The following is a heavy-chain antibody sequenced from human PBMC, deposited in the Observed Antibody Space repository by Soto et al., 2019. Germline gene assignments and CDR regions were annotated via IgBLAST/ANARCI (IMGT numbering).Heavy chain of an antibody. CDR3: AHIVVAGLGYYFDY. CDR2: IYWDDDK. V-gene: IGHV2-5*02. Sequence: QITLKESGPTLVKPTQTLTLTCTFSGFSLSSTRMAVGWIRQPPGKALEWLALIYWDDDKRYSPFLKSRLTITKGTSKNTVVLTMSNMEPVAPARYYCAHIVVAGLGYYFDYWGQGTLVTVSS. D-gene: IGHD6-19*01. CDR1: GFSLSSTRMA. J-gene: IGHJ4*02.